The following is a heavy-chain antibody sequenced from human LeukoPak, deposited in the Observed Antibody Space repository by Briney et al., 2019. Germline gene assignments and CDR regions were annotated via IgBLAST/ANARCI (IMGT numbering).Heavy chain of an antibody. CDR1: GFTFSSYG. J-gene: IGHJ6*03. CDR2: ISYDGSNK. CDR3: ATLWFGNMDV. D-gene: IGHD3-10*01. V-gene: IGHV3-30*03. Sequence: GGSLRLSCAASGFTFSSYGMHWVRQAPGKGLEWVAVISYDGSNKYYADSVKGRFTISRDNSKNTLYLQMNSLRAEDTAVYYCATLWFGNMDVWGKGTTVTISS.